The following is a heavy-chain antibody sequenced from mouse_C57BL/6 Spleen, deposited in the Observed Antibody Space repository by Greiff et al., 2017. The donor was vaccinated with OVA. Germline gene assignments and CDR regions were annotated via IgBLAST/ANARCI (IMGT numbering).Heavy chain of an antibody. V-gene: IGHV1-82*01. D-gene: IGHD1-1*01. CDR3: ARSSYYAMDY. CDR1: GYAFSSSW. Sequence: QVQLQQSGPELVKPGASVKISCKASGYAFSSSWMNWVKQRPGKGLEWIGRIYPGDGDTNYNGKVKGKATLTADKSSSTAYMQLSSLTSEDSAVYFCARSSYYAMDYWGQGTSVTVSS. J-gene: IGHJ4*01. CDR2: IYPGDGDT.